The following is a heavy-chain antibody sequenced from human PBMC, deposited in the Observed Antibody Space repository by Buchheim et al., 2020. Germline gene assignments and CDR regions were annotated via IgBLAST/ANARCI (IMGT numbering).Heavy chain of an antibody. CDR2: ISYDGSNK. J-gene: IGHJ4*02. Sequence: QVQLVESGGGVVQPGRSLRLSCAASGFTFSSYGMHWVRQAPGKGLEWVAVISYDGSNKYYADSVKGRFTISRDNSKNTLSLQMNSLRAEDTAVYYCAKVAYSSGWYSYFDYWGQGTL. CDR1: GFTFSSYG. V-gene: IGHV3-30*18. D-gene: IGHD6-19*01. CDR3: AKVAYSSGWYSYFDY.